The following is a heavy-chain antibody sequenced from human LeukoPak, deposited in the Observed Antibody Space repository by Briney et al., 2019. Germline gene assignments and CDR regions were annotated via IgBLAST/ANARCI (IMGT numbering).Heavy chain of an antibody. V-gene: IGHV4-39*01. CDR3: ARHLAVAGNWFDP. J-gene: IGHJ5*02. D-gene: IGHD6-19*01. Sequence: PSETLSLTCPVSGDSIKNTDYYWAWIRQPPGKGLEWIGSMYYSGHTYYNSSLKSRVTISVDTSKNQVSLKVTSVTAADTAVYYCARHLAVAGNWFDPWGQGTQVTVSS. CDR1: GDSIKNTDYY. CDR2: MYYSGHT.